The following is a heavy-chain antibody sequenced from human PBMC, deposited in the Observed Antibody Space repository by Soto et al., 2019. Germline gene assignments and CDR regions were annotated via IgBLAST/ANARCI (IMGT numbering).Heavy chain of an antibody. D-gene: IGHD2-21*02. CDR3: ARDPPYCGGDCYSDYFDY. CDR1: GGTFSSYT. CDR2: IIPILGIA. Sequence: QVQLVQSGAEVKKPGSSVKVSCKASGGTFSSYTISWVRQAPGQGLEWMGRIIPILGIANYAQKFQGRVTITADKSTSTAYMELSSLRSEDTAVYYWARDPPYCGGDCYSDYFDYWGQGTLVTVSS. J-gene: IGHJ4*02. V-gene: IGHV1-69*08.